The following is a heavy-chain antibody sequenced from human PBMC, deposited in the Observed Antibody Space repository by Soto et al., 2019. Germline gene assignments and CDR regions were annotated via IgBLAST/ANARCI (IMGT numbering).Heavy chain of an antibody. CDR3: ASRRGFRTYYFAY. J-gene: IGHJ4*02. CDR2: ISYDGSNK. D-gene: IGHD5-18*01. V-gene: IGHV3-30-3*01. Sequence: QVQLVESGGGVVQPGRSLRLSCEASGFAFRSYAVHWVRQAPGKGLDWVALISYDGSNKYYADSVKGRFTISRDNSKNTLYLQVNSLRAEDTAVYYCASRRGFRTYYFAYWGQGTLVTVSS. CDR1: GFAFRSYA.